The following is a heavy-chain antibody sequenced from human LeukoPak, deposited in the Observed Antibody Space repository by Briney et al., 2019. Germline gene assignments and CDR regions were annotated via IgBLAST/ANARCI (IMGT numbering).Heavy chain of an antibody. CDR2: IYSGGTT. D-gene: IGHD5-24*01. CDR1: GFTFSSYG. V-gene: IGHV3-NL1*01. CDR3: ARALLVRNGYNYSPNYFDY. Sequence: GGSLRLSCAASGFTFSSYGMHWVRQAPGKGLQWVSVIYSGGTTYYADSVKGRFTISRDNSKNTLYLQMNGLRAEDTAVYYCARALLVRNGYNYSPNYFDYWGQGTLVTVSS. J-gene: IGHJ4*02.